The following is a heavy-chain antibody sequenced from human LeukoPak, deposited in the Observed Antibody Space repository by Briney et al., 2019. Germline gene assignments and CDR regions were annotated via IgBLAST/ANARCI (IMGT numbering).Heavy chain of an antibody. V-gene: IGHV3-23*01. Sequence: GGSLRLSCAASGFTFSSYAMGWVRQAPGKGLEWVSAISGSGGSTYYADSVKGRFTISRDNSKNTLYLQMNSLRAEDTAVYYCAKVAGYSFFSLGLDAFDIWGQGTMVTVSS. CDR2: ISGSGGST. CDR1: GFTFSSYA. D-gene: IGHD5-24*01. CDR3: AKVAGYSFFSLGLDAFDI. J-gene: IGHJ3*02.